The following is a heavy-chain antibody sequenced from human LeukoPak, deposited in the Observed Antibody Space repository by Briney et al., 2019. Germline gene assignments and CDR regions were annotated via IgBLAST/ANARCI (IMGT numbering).Heavy chain of an antibody. CDR2: IYYSGST. J-gene: IGHJ4*02. CDR3: ARLWFGELGIDY. Sequence: SETLSLTCTVSGGSISSYYWSWIRQPPGKGLEWIGSIYYSGSTYYNPSLKSRVTISVDTSKNQFSLKLSSVTAADTAVYYCARLWFGELGIDYWGQGTLVTVSS. D-gene: IGHD3-10*01. CDR1: GGSISSYY. V-gene: IGHV4-39*07.